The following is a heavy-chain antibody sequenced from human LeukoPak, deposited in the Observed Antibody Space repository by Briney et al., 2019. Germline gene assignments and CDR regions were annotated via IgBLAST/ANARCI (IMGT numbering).Heavy chain of an antibody. V-gene: IGHV3-23*01. CDR2: ISGSGGST. Sequence: PGGSLRLSCAASGFTFSSYAMSWVRQAPGKGLEWVSAISGSGGSTYYADSAKGRFTISRDNSKNTLYLQMNSLRAEDTAVYYCAKDLKLGDFNDYWGQGTLVTVSS. CDR1: GFTFSSYA. D-gene: IGHD3-16*01. J-gene: IGHJ4*02. CDR3: AKDLKLGDFNDY.